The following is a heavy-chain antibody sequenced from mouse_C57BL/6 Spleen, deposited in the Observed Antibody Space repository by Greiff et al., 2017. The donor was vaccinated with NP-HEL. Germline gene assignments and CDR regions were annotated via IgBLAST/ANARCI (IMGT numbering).Heavy chain of an antibody. CDR3: ARDPYYYGSSYERYFDV. J-gene: IGHJ1*03. V-gene: IGHV1-20*01. D-gene: IGHD1-1*01. Sequence: EVQLQQSGPELVKPGDSVKISCKASGYSFTGYFMNWVMQSHGKSLEWIGRINPYNGDTFYNQKFKGKATLTVDKSSSTAHMELRSLTSEDSAVYYCARDPYYYGSSYERYFDVWGTGTTVTVSS. CDR2: INPYNGDT. CDR1: GYSFTGYF.